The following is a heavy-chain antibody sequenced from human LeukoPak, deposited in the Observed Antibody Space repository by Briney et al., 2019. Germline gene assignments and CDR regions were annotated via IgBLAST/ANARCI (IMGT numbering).Heavy chain of an antibody. D-gene: IGHD3-3*01. J-gene: IGHJ5*02. V-gene: IGHV4-38-2*02. CDR2: IYHSGST. CDR1: GYSISSGYY. CDR3: ARVLYCSSTSCFRPKYYDFWSGYYDWFDP. Sequence: PSETLSLTCTVSGYSISSGYYWGWIRQPPGKGLEWIGSIYHSGSTYYNPSLKSRVTISVDTSKNQFSLKLSSVTAADAAVYYCARVLYCSSTSCFRPKYYDFWSGYYDWFDPWGQGTLVTVSS.